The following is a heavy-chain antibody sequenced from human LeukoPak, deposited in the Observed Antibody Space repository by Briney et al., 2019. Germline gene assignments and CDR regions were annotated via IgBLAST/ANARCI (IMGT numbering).Heavy chain of an antibody. D-gene: IGHD3-22*01. J-gene: IGHJ5*02. V-gene: IGHV1-2*02. CDR2: INPNSGGT. CDR3: ARDLGYYDSSGYTDP. Sequence: GASVKVSCEVSGYTFTGYYMHWVRQAPGQGLEWMGWINPNSGGTNYAQKFQGSVTMTRDTSISTAYMELSRLRSDDTAVYYCARDLGYYDSSGYTDPWGQGTLVTVSS. CDR1: GYTFTGYY.